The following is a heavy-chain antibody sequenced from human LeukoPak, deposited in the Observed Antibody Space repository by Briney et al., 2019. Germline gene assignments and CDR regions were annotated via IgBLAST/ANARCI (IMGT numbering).Heavy chain of an antibody. D-gene: IGHD4-11*01. CDR2: ISSSSNYI. CDR3: ARGTPTTRDFDY. J-gene: IGHJ4*02. CDR1: GLTFSSYN. V-gene: IGHV3-21*01. Sequence: GGSLRLSCAASGLTFSSYNMNWVRQAPGKGLEWVSFISSSSNYIYYADSVKGRFTISRDNAKNSLFLQMNSLRAEDTAVYYCARGTPTTRDFDYWGQGTLVTVSS.